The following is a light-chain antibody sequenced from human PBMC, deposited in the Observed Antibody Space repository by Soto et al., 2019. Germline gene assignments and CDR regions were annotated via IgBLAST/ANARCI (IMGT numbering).Light chain of an antibody. Sequence: EIALTQSPGTLSLSPGEGATVSSRASQSVNSNLLAWFQQKPGQAPRLLIHDASRRATGIPDRFSGSGSGTDVTLSISRREPEDFGVYYCHQYVSSPLTFGQGTKLEIK. V-gene: IGKV3-20*01. CDR3: HQYVSSPLT. CDR1: QSVNSNL. J-gene: IGKJ2*01. CDR2: DAS.